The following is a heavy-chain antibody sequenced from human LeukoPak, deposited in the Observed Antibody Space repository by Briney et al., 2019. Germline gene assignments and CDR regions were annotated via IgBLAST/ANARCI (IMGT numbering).Heavy chain of an antibody. J-gene: IGHJ5*02. CDR2: VYYSGST. CDR3: ARSIKGELADNWFDP. Sequence: SETLSLTCAVSGGSITSGGNSWSWIRQPPGKGLEWIGYVYYSGSTYYNPSLKRRVTISLDRSKNQFSLKLNSVTAADTAMYYCARSIKGELADNWFDPWGQGSLVTVSS. CDR1: GGSITSGGNS. D-gene: IGHD1-7*01. V-gene: IGHV4-30-2*01.